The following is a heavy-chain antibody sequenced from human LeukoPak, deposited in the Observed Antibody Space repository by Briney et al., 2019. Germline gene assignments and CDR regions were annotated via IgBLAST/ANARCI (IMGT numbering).Heavy chain of an antibody. CDR2: ISGRDSGT. CDR1: GFTFSIHG. D-gene: IGHD4-23*01. V-gene: IGHV3-23*01. CDR3: AKRSDYGGNWNYFDY. Sequence: PGGSLRLSCAASGFTFSIHGMSWVRQAPGKGLEWVSAISGRDSGTYYADSVKGRFTISRDNSKNTLYLQMNTLRAEDAAVYYCAKRSDYGGNWNYFDYWGQGTLVTVSS. J-gene: IGHJ4*02.